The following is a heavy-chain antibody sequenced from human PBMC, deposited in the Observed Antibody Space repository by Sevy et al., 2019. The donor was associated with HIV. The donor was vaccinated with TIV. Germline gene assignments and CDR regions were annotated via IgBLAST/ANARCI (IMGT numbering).Heavy chain of an antibody. CDR2: INPNDGVT. Sequence: ASVKVSCKASGYTFTDYYIHWVRQAPGQGLEWMAWINPNDGVTNYAQRFQGGVTVTRDTSVSTAYMELRGLRYDDTAIYYCARLTTKPTSDLYGMDVWGQVTTVTVSS. CDR1: GYTFTDYY. CDR3: ARLTTKPTSDLYGMDV. D-gene: IGHD4-17*01. J-gene: IGHJ6*02. V-gene: IGHV1-2*02.